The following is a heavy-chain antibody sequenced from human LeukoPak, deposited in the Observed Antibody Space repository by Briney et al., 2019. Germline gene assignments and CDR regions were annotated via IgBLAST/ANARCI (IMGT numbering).Heavy chain of an antibody. V-gene: IGHV4-59*01. CDR2: IYLSGST. D-gene: IGHD4-23*01. CDR3: PRHRSDPGGKKGLNWFDP. CDR1: GGSINNYY. J-gene: IGHJ5*02. Sequence: SETLSLTCMVSGGSINNYYWSWIRQPPGKGVEWLANIYLSGSTDYNSCLTSGLTISVETSKNQLSLNLQSVTAADTAMYYCPRHRSDPGGKKGLNWFDPWGQGALLSVSS.